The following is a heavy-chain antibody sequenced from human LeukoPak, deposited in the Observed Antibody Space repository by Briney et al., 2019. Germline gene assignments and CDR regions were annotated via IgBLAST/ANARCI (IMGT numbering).Heavy chain of an antibody. CDR2: IYYSGST. CDR3: AREVRGYSYGYFDY. Sequence: SETLSLTCTDSGGSISSSSYYWGWIRQPPGKGLEWIGYIYYSGSTYYNPSLKSRVTISVDTSKNQFSLKLSSVTAADTAVYYCAREVRGYSYGYFDYWGQGTLVTVSS. D-gene: IGHD5-18*01. CDR1: GGSISSSSYY. V-gene: IGHV4-30-4*08. J-gene: IGHJ4*02.